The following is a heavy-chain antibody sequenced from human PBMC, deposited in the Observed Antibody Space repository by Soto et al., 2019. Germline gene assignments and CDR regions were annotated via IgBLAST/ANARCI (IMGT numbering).Heavy chain of an antibody. CDR2: IYYSGST. CDR3: ARLLGGGVIEGFYSGMYV. D-gene: IGHD3-10*01. V-gene: IGHV4-39*01. CDR1: GVSIGSSSAY. Sequence: QLQLHESGPGLVKPSETLSLTCTVSGVSIGSSSAYWGWIRQPPGQGLEWIGTIYYSGSTYYNPSLSRRLIISADTAKNQFSLKLSSVTAADTAVSYCARLLGGGVIEGFYSGMYVWGQGTTVTVSS. J-gene: IGHJ6*01.